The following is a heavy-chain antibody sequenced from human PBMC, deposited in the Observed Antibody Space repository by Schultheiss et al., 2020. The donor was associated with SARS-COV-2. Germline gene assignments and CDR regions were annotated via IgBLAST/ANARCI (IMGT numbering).Heavy chain of an antibody. D-gene: IGHD6-19*01. CDR2: IYYSGST. CDR3: ARPRSSGWYDV. V-gene: IGHV4-59*08. Sequence: SETLSLTCTVSGGSISSYYWSWIRQPPGKGLEWIGYIYYSGSTYYNPSLKSRVTISVDTSKNQFSLKLSSVTAADTAVYYCARPRSSGWYDVWGQGTLVTVSS. CDR1: GGSISSYY. J-gene: IGHJ5*02.